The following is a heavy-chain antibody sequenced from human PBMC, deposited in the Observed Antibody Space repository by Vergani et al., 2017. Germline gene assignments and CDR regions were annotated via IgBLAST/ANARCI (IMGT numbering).Heavy chain of an antibody. V-gene: IGHV3-15*01. CDR1: GFTFSNAW. Sequence: EVQLVESGGGLVKPGGSLRLSCAASGFTFSNAWMSWVRQAPGKGLGWVGRIKSKTDGGTTDYAAPGKGRFTISRDESKNTLYLQMNSLKNEDTAVYYCTTAPGAVTANDDWGQGTRVTGSS. J-gene: IGHJ4*02. CDR3: TTAPGAVTANDD. D-gene: IGHD2-21*02. CDR2: IKSKTDGGTT.